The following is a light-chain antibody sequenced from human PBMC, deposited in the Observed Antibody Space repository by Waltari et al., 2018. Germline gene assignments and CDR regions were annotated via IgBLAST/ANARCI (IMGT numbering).Light chain of an antibody. CDR2: VNSDGSH. CDR1: SGHSSNV. CDR3: QTGGHGTWV. V-gene: IGLV4-69*01. Sequence: QLVLTQSPSASASLGASVKLTCTLSSGHSSNVIACLQQQPEKGPRYLMKVNSDGSHSKGDEIPDRFSGSSSGAERYLTISSLQSEDEADYYCQTGGHGTWVFDGGTKLTVL. J-gene: IGLJ3*02.